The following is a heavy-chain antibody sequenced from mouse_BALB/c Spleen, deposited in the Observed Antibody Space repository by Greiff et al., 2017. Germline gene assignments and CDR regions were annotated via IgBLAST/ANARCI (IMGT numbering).Heavy chain of an antibody. V-gene: IGHV3-6*02. CDR1: GYSITSGYY. CDR2: ISYDGSN. J-gene: IGHJ4*01. Sequence: DVKLVESGPGLVKPSQSLSLTCSVTGYSITSGYYWNWIRQFPGNKLEWMGYISYDGSNNYNPSLKNRISITRDTSKNQFFLKLNSVTTEDTATYYCARVRVYYGSDYAMDYWGQGTSVTVSS. CDR3: ARVRVYYGSDYAMDY. D-gene: IGHD1-2*01.